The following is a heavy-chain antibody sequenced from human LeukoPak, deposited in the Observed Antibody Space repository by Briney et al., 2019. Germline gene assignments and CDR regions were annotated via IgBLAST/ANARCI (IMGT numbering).Heavy chain of an antibody. CDR3: ARGTITFGGVIGDFDY. V-gene: IGHV3-21*01. Sequence: GGSLRLSCAASGFTFSSYSMNWVRQAPGKGLEWASSISSSSSYIYYADSVKGRFTISRDNAKNSLYLQMNSLRAEDTAVYYCARGTITFGGVIGDFDYWGQGTLVTVSS. J-gene: IGHJ4*02. CDR1: GFTFSSYS. CDR2: ISSSSSYI. D-gene: IGHD3-16*02.